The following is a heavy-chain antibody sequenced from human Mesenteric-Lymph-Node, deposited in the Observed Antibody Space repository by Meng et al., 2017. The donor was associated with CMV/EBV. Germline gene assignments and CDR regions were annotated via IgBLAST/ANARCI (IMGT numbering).Heavy chain of an antibody. CDR2: IKQDGSEK. D-gene: IGHD5-18*01. CDR3: ARGHSYMYFDS. J-gene: IGHJ4*02. CDR1: GFTFSTYW. Sequence: GGSLRLSCAASGFTFSTYWMTWVRQAPGKGLEWVANIKQDGSEKYYVDSVKGRFTISRDTAKNSLYLQMNSLRAEDTAVYYCARGHSYMYFDSWGQGTQVTVSS. V-gene: IGHV3-7*01.